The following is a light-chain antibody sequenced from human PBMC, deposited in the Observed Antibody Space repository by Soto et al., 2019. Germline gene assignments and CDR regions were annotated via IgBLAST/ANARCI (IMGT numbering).Light chain of an antibody. CDR2: DTS. CDR1: QSVTKY. Sequence: EIVLTQSPATLSLSPGERATLSCRASQSVTKYLAWYQQKPGQAPRLLIYDTSNRATGIPARFSGSGSGTDFTLTISRLEPEDFAVYYCQQYGSSGTFXQGTKVDIK. V-gene: IGKV3-20*01. J-gene: IGKJ1*01. CDR3: QQYGSSGT.